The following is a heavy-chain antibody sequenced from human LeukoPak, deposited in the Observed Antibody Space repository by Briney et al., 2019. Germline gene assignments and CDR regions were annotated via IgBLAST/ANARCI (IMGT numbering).Heavy chain of an antibody. CDR3: ARGDSSGYYFDY. CDR1: GFTFSSYS. J-gene: IGHJ4*02. V-gene: IGHV3-21*01. Sequence: GGSLRLSCAASGFTFSSYSMNWVRQAPGKGLEWVSSISSSSSYIYYADSVKGRFTISRDNAKNSLYLQMNSLRAEDTAVYYCARGDSSGYYFDYWGKGTLVTVSS. CDR2: ISSSSSYI. D-gene: IGHD3-22*01.